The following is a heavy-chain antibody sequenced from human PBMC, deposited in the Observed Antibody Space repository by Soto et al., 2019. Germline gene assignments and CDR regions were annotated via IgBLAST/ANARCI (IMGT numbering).Heavy chain of an antibody. CDR2: IWYDGSNK. CDR3: ARDEMGRITMVRGARTDAFDI. D-gene: IGHD3-10*01. J-gene: IGHJ3*02. V-gene: IGHV3-33*01. CDR1: GFTFSSYG. Sequence: QVQLVESGGGVVQPGRSLRLSCAASGFTFSSYGMHWVRQAPGKGLEWVAVIWYDGSNKYYADSVKGRFTISRDNSKNTLYLQMNSLRAEDTAVYYCARDEMGRITMVRGARTDAFDIWGQGTMVTVSS.